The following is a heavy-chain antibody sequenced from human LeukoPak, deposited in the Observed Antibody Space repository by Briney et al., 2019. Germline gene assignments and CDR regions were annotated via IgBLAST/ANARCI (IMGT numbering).Heavy chain of an antibody. J-gene: IGHJ4*02. CDR3: AKACGSRSSTSCYGD. V-gene: IGHV3-23*01. D-gene: IGHD2-2*01. CDR1: GFTFSSYA. CDR2: ISGSGGST. Sequence: PGGSLRLSCAASGFTFSSYAMSWVRQAPGKGLEWVSAISGSGGSTYYADSVKGRFTISRDNSKNTLYLQMNSLRAEDTAVYYCAKACGSRSSTSCYGDWGQGTLVTVSS.